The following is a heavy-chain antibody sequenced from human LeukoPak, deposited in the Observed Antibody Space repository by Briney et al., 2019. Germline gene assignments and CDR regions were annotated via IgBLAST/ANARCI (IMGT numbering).Heavy chain of an antibody. CDR2: ISGRSSTA. D-gene: IGHD3-16*01. CDR3: GRAFPPLRTSSAGDL. CDR1: GFSFSDYD. J-gene: IGHJ1*01. V-gene: IGHV3-69-1*02. Sequence: GGSLRLSCSASGFSFSDYDMNLVRQAPGKGLEWVSAISGRSSTAYYGESVKGRFTISRDNAKNSLYLQLDSLGVEDTAVYYCGRAFPPLRTSSAGDLWGQGTLVTVS.